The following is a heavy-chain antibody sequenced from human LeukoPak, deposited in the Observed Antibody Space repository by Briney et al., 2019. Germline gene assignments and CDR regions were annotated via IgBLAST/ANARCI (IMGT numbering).Heavy chain of an antibody. Sequence: PSETLSLTCIVSGGSIGTYYCSWIRQSPGKVLEWIGYIYVTVSTRYNPYLQSRATISVHTSRNQLSLNMSSSTAAATAVYYCARHIGGGIEDMDVWGTGTKVTVSS. J-gene: IGHJ6*03. D-gene: IGHD3-16*02. CDR2: IYVTVST. V-gene: IGHV4-59*08. CDR1: GGSIGTYY. CDR3: ARHIGGGIEDMDV.